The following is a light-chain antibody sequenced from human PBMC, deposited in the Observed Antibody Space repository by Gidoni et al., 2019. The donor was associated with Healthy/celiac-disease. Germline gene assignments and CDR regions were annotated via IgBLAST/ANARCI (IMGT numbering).Light chain of an antibody. CDR3: NSRDSRSNLLNYV. Sequence: SSELTQDPAVSVALGQTVRITCQGDSLRSYYANWYQQKPGQAPVLVIYGKNNRPSGIPDRFSGSSSGNTASLTITGAQAEDEADYYCNSRDSRSNLLNYVFGTGTKVTVL. J-gene: IGLJ1*01. CDR1: SLRSYY. CDR2: GKN. V-gene: IGLV3-19*01.